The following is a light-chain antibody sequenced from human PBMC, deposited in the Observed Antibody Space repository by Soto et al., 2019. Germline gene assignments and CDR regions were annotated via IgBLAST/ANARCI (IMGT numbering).Light chain of an antibody. CDR1: QGISND. CDR2: AAS. Sequence: ALQMTQSPSSLSASVGDRVTITCRASQGISNDLGWYQQKPGKAPKLMIYAASSLQSAVPSRFSGSGTGTDFTLTISSLQPEECANIYCLQDYNYPPTFGQGNTVEIK. CDR3: LQDYNYPPT. V-gene: IGKV1-6*01. J-gene: IGKJ1*01.